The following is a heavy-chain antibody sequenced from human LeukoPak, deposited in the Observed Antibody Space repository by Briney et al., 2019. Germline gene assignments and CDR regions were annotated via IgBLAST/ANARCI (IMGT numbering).Heavy chain of an antibody. V-gene: IGHV3-23*01. CDR2: ISGSGGST. CDR3: AKDLESVYYYDSSGYYSRPGYFDY. Sequence: GGSLRLSCAASGFTFSSYAMNWVRQAPGKGLEWVSAISGSGGSTYYADSVKGRFTISRDNSKNTLYLQMNSLRAEDTAVYYCAKDLESVYYYDSSGYYSRPGYFDYWGQGTLVTVSS. D-gene: IGHD3-22*01. CDR1: GFTFSSYA. J-gene: IGHJ4*02.